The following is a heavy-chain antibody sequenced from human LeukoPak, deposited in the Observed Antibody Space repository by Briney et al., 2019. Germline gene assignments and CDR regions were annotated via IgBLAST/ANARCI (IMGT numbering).Heavy chain of an antibody. Sequence: GGSLRLSCAASGFTFSSYAMSWVRQAPGKGLESVSAISGSGGSTYYADSVKGRFTISRDNSKYTLYLQMNSLRAGDTAVYYCAKGVYCSSTSCYLVSAFRSWGQGTLVTVSS. V-gene: IGHV3-23*01. CDR2: ISGSGGST. J-gene: IGHJ4*02. CDR1: GFTFSSYA. CDR3: AKGVYCSSTSCYLVSAFRS. D-gene: IGHD2-2*01.